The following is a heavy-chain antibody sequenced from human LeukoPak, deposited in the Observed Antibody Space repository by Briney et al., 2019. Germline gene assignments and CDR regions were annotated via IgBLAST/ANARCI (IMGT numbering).Heavy chain of an antibody. CDR1: GGSISSYY. CDR3: ARVATGAVGRFDY. CDR2: IYYSGST. V-gene: IGHV4-59*01. D-gene: IGHD6-19*01. J-gene: IGHJ4*02. Sequence: SETLSLTCTVSGGSISSYYWSWVRQPPGKGLEWIGYIYYSGSTNYNPSLKSRVTISVDTSKNQFSLKLSSVTAADTAVYYCARVATGAVGRFDYWGQGTLVTVSS.